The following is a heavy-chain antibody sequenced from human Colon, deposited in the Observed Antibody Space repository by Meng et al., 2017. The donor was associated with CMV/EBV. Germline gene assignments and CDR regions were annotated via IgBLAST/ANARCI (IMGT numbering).Heavy chain of an antibody. Sequence: GESLKISCVGSGFTFSNSAMSWVRQAPGKGLEWVSAISARSDSTSYAVSVKGRFTISRDNSKNTLYLEMSTLRAEDTVLYYCARDSRYQGWFDRWGQGTLVTVSS. J-gene: IGHJ5*02. D-gene: IGHD2-2*01. V-gene: IGHV3-23*01. CDR2: ISARSDST. CDR3: ARDSRYQGWFDR. CDR1: GFTFSNSA.